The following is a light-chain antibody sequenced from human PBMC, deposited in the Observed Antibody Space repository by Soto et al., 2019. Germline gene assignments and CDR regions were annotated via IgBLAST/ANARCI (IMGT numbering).Light chain of an antibody. CDR3: QQYNSYSPVT. V-gene: IGKV1-5*03. CDR2: NGS. Sequence: DIPMTQSPSTLSASVGDRVTITCRASQSISSWLAWYQQKPGKAPKLLIYNGSSLESGVPSRFSGSGAGAEFTLTISSLQPDDFATYYCQQYNSYSPVTFGQGTKVAIK. CDR1: QSISSW. J-gene: IGKJ1*01.